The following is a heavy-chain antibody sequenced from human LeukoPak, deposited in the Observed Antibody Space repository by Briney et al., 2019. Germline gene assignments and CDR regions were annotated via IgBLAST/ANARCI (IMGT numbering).Heavy chain of an antibody. CDR2: FDPEDGET. V-gene: IGHV1-24*01. Sequence: GASVKVSCKASGHSLSELSTHWVRQAPGKGLEWMGVFDPEDGETIYAQKFQGRVTMTEDTSTGTAYMELRGLRPDDTAVYYCARDNGRNWGQVGGYWGQGTLVTVSS. J-gene: IGHJ4*02. CDR3: ARDNGRNWGQVGGY. D-gene: IGHD7-27*01. CDR1: GHSLSELS.